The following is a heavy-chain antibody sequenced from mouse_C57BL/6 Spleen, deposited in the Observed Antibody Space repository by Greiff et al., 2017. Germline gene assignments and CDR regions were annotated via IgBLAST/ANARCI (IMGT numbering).Heavy chain of an antibody. V-gene: IGHV1-20*01. CDR1: GYSFTGYF. Sequence: VQLQQSGPELVKPGDSVKLSCKASGYSFTGYFMNWVMQSHGKSLAWIGRINPYNGDTFYNQKFKGKATLTVDKSSSTAHMELRSLTSEDSAVYYFGHYYCGSSYHFDYWGQGTTLTVAS. CDR2: INPYNGDT. CDR3: GHYYCGSSYHFDY. J-gene: IGHJ2*01. D-gene: IGHD1-1*01.